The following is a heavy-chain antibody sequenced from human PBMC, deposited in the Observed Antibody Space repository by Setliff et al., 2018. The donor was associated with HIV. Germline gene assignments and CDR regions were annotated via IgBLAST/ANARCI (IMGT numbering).Heavy chain of an antibody. V-gene: IGHV1-18*01. CDR2: ISAYSGET. J-gene: IGHJ6*02. CDR1: GFAFTNYG. Sequence: ASVKVSCKTSGFAFTNYGFTWVRQAPGQGLEWMGWISAYSGETFSTLKFRDRVTLTTDTSTSTAYMELRSLRSDDTAVYYCARDPWFGEFFDPGTNYYYYGMDVWGQGTTVTV. D-gene: IGHD3-10*01. CDR3: ARDPWFGEFFDPGTNYYYYGMDV.